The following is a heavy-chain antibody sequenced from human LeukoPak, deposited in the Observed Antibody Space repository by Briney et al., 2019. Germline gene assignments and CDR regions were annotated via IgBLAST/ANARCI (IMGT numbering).Heavy chain of an antibody. CDR2: ISYDGSNK. CDR3: VKGHYYDTYGQYSYAEY. Sequence: PGGSLRLSCAASGFTFSSYAMHWVRQAPGKGLEWVAVISYDGSNKYYADSVKGRFTISRDNSKNTLYLQMNSLRPEDTAVYYCVKGHYYDTYGQYSYAEYWGQGARVTVSS. CDR1: GFTFSSYA. D-gene: IGHD3-22*01. J-gene: IGHJ4*02. V-gene: IGHV3-30-3*01.